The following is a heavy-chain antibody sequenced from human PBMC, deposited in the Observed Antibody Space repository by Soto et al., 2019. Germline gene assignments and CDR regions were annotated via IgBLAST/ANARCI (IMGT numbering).Heavy chain of an antibody. J-gene: IGHJ4*02. Sequence: SETLSLTCTVSGGSISSGDYYWSWIRQPPGKGLEWIGYIYYSGSTYYNPSLKSRVTISVDTSKNQFSLKLSSVTAADTAVYYCAREFVGSRWNYFDYWGQGTLVTVSS. CDR3: AREFVGSRWNYFDY. CDR2: IYYSGST. V-gene: IGHV4-30-4*01. CDR1: GGSISSGDYY. D-gene: IGHD2-15*01.